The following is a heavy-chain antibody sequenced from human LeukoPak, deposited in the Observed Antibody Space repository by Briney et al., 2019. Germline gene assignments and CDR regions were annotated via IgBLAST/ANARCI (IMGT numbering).Heavy chain of an antibody. Sequence: AASVNVSCKASGYTFTGYYMHWVRQAPGQGLEWMGWINPNSGGTNYAQKFQGRVTMTRDTSTSTVYMELSSLRPDDMAVYYCARGRGTIGSNRDFYFYYYMDIWGKGTTVTVSS. CDR2: INPNSGGT. D-gene: IGHD2-21*01. CDR3: ARGRGTIGSNRDFYFYYYMDI. V-gene: IGHV1-2*02. CDR1: GYTFTGYY. J-gene: IGHJ6*03.